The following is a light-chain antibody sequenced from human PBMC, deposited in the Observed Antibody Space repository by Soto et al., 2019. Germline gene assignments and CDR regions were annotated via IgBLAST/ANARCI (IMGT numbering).Light chain of an antibody. CDR2: DVS. V-gene: IGLV2-14*01. CDR1: SSDVGGYDY. J-gene: IGLJ1*01. CDR3: SSYTKNSPYV. Sequence: SALTQPASVSGSPGQSITISCTGTSSDVGGYDYVSWYQHHPGKAPKLMIYDVSNRPSGVSSRFSGSKSDNTASLTIYGLQAEDEADYYCSSYTKNSPYVFGTGTKLTVL.